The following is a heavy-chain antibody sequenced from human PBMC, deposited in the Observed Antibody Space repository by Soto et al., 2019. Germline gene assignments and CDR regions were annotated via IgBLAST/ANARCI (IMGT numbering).Heavy chain of an antibody. Sequence: PGGSLRLSCAVSGFTFSSSDMSWVRQAPGKGLEWVAGISYNGVHTYTYYPDSVKGRFTISRDTSKNTLYLQMNSLRAEDTAVYYCAKDRFSSGYDAFDVWGQGTMVTVSS. CDR1: GFTFSSSD. D-gene: IGHD6-19*01. CDR3: AKDRFSSGYDAFDV. CDR2: ISYNGVHTYT. J-gene: IGHJ3*01. V-gene: IGHV3-23*01.